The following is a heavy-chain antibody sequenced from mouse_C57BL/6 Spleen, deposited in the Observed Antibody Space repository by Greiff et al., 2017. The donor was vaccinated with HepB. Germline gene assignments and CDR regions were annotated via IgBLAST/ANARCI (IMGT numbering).Heavy chain of an antibody. Sequence: EVMLVESGGGLVQPGGSLSLSCAASGFTFTDYYMSWVRQPPGKALEWLGFIRNKANGYTTEYSASVKGRFTISRDNSQSILYLQMNALRAEDSATYYCASSYYYGNFDYWGQGTTLTVSS. J-gene: IGHJ2*01. CDR2: IRNKANGYTT. CDR3: ASSYYYGNFDY. V-gene: IGHV7-3*01. D-gene: IGHD1-1*01. CDR1: GFTFTDYY.